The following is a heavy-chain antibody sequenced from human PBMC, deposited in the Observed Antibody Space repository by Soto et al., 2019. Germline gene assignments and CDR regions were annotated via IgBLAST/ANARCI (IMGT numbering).Heavy chain of an antibody. V-gene: IGHV5-51*01. D-gene: IGHD3-22*01. CDR3: ARHYYDSSVLFDI. CDR1: GDSFTSYW. J-gene: IGHJ3*02. Sequence: GESLKISSKGSGDSFTSYWIGWMRQMPGKGLEWMGIIYPGDSDTRYNPSFQGQVTISADKSISTAYLQWSSLKASDTAMYYCARHYYDSSVLFDIWGQGTMVTVSS. CDR2: IYPGDSDT.